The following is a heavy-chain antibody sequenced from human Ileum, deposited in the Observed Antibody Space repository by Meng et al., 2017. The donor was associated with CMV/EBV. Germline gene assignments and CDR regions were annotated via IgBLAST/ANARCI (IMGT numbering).Heavy chain of an antibody. J-gene: IGHJ3*02. Sequence: GESLKISCAASGFTFSDSYMTWIRQAPGKGLEWLSYLSSSGTAIYYADSVKGRFTVSRDNPTNSLYLQMNSLRAEDTAVYYCARGSAFDTWGQGTMVTVSS. CDR2: LSSSGTAI. CDR1: GFTFSDSY. V-gene: IGHV3-11*01. CDR3: ARGSAFDT.